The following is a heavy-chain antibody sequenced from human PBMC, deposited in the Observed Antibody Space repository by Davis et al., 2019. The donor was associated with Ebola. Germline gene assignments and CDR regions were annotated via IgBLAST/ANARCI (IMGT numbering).Heavy chain of an antibody. J-gene: IGHJ6*02. CDR3: ARDQWELRAYYGMDV. CDR1: GGTFSSYA. CDR2: IIPIFGTA. D-gene: IGHD1-26*01. Sequence: SVKVSCKASGGTFSSYAISWVRQAPGQGLEWMGGIIPIFGTANYAQKFQGRVTITADKSASTAYMELSSLRSEDTAVYYCARDQWELRAYYGMDVWGQGATVTVSS. V-gene: IGHV1-69*06.